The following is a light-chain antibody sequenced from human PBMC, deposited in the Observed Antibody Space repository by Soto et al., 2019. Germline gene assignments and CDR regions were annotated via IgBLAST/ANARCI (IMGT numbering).Light chain of an antibody. CDR2: DSS. CDR3: KHYAHVTLS. J-gene: IGKJ4*01. V-gene: IGKV1-33*01. CDR1: QGIKPY. Sequence: DIQVTQSPSSLSASVGDRVTITCQASQGIKPYLNWYQQKPGKAPKLLIYDSSNLKTGVPSRFSGYGSETDFTLTISSLQPDDVATYYCKHYAHVTLSFGGGTKVEIK.